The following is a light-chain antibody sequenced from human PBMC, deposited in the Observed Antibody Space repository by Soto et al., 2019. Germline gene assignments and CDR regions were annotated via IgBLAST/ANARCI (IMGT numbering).Light chain of an antibody. J-gene: IGKJ4*01. CDR3: QPYYSLPLT. Sequence: DIVMTQSPESLAVSLGERATINCKSSQSVFYSSNNKNYLTWYQQKPGQPPKLLIYWASTRESGVPDRFSGSGSETDFTLTISILQAEDVAVYYCQPYYSLPLTFGGGTKVEIK. CDR2: WAS. CDR1: QSVFYSSNNKNY. V-gene: IGKV4-1*01.